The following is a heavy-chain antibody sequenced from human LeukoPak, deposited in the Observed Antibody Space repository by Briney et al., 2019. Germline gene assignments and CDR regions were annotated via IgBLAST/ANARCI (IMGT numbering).Heavy chain of an antibody. CDR2: ISSDGSNS. CDR3: ARDRYSSGWYGDFDC. V-gene: IGHV3-30-3*01. J-gene: IGHJ4*02. Sequence: GGSLRLSCAASGFTFNSYAMHWVRQAPGKGLEWVAVISSDGSNSYYADSVKGRFTISRDNSKNTLYLQVNSLRAEDTAVYYCARDRYSSGWYGDFDCWGQGTLVTVSS. D-gene: IGHD6-19*01. CDR1: GFTFNSYA.